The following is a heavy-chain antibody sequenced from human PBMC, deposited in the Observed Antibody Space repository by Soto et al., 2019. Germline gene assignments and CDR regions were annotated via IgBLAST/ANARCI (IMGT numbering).Heavy chain of an antibody. V-gene: IGHV4-59*08. Sequence: SETLSLTCTVSGGSISPYYWSWIRQPPGKGLEWVEYIYYAGTTSYNPSLKSRVTISLETSKSQFSLRLSSVTAADTAVYYCVRDRGAVWGNYRKRAPRFDSWGQGISVTVSS. CDR3: VRDRGAVWGNYRKRAPRFDS. CDR1: GGSISPYY. D-gene: IGHD3-16*02. J-gene: IGHJ4*02. CDR2: IYYAGTT.